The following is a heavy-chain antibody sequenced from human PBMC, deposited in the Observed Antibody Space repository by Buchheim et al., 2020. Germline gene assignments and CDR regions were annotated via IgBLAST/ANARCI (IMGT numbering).Heavy chain of an antibody. Sequence: QVQLVESGGGVVQPGRSLRLSCAASGFTFSSYAMHWVRQAPGKGLGWVAVISYDGSNKYYADSVKGRFTISRDNSKNTLYLQMNSLRAEDTAVYYCARAGITMIVVGDYFDYWGQGTL. CDR2: ISYDGSNK. CDR3: ARAGITMIVVGDYFDY. J-gene: IGHJ4*02. CDR1: GFTFSSYA. V-gene: IGHV3-30*04. D-gene: IGHD3-22*01.